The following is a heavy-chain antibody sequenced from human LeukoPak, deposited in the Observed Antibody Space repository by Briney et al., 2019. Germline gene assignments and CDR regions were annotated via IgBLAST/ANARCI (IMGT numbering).Heavy chain of an antibody. J-gene: IGHJ5*02. Sequence: GGSLRLSCAASGFTFSSYSMNWVRQAPGKGLEWVSSISSSSSYIYYADSVKGRFTISRDNAKNSLYLQMNSLRAEDTAVYCCASSHVLEETHNWFDPWGQGTLVTVSS. V-gene: IGHV3-21*01. CDR2: ISSSSSYI. D-gene: IGHD2-8*02. CDR1: GFTFSSYS. CDR3: ASSHVLEETHNWFDP.